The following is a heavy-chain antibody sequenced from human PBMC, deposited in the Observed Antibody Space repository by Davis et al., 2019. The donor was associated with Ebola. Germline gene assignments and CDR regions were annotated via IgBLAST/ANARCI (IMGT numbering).Heavy chain of an antibody. Sequence: GESLKISCAASGFAFSSYVMHWVRQAPGKGLVWVSRISHDGTITTYADSVRGRFTVSRDNAQNTLYLQMNSLTAEDTAVYYCSSDVQFEFYDYWGQGTLVTVSS. CDR1: GFAFSSYV. CDR2: ISHDGTIT. D-gene: IGHD3-10*01. CDR3: SSDVQFEFYDY. V-gene: IGHV3-74*01. J-gene: IGHJ4*02.